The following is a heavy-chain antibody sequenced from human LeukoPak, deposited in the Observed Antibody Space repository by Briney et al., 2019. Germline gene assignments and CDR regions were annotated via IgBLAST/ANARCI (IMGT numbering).Heavy chain of an antibody. D-gene: IGHD6-19*01. CDR2: INPNSGGT. Sequence: ASVKVSCKASGYTFTGYYMHWVRQAPGQGLEWMGWINPNSGGTNYAQKFQGRVTMTRDTSISTAYMELSRLRSDDTAVYYCARDKIRIVVAGNWGDYMDVWGKGTTVTVSS. CDR3: ARDKIRIVVAGNWGDYMDV. V-gene: IGHV1-2*02. CDR1: GYTFTGYY. J-gene: IGHJ6*03.